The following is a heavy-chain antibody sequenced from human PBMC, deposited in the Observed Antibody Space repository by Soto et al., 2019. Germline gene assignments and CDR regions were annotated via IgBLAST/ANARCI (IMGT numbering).Heavy chain of an antibody. Sequence: SGPTLVNPTQTLTLACTFSGFSLSTSGVGVGWIRQPPGKALEWLARIDWDDDKYCSTSLMTRLTISKDTSKNQVVLTMTNMDPVDTATYYCARTRSTRTDYWGQGTLVTVSS. CDR3: ARTRSTRTDY. V-gene: IGHV2-70*11. CDR1: GFSLSTSGVG. D-gene: IGHD2-2*01. J-gene: IGHJ4*02. CDR2: IDWDDDK.